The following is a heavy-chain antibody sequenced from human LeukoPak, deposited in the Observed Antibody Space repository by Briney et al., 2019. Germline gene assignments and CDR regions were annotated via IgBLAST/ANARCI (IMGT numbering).Heavy chain of an antibody. V-gene: IGHV3-23*01. Sequence: GGSLRLSCAASGFTFSSHGMNWVRQAPGKGLEWISGISPSADITYYADSVKGRFTISRDNAKNTLYLQMNSLRAEDTGVYYCARFMVVTAGDCWGQGTLVTVSS. CDR2: ISPSADIT. D-gene: IGHD2-21*02. J-gene: IGHJ4*02. CDR3: ARFMVVTAGDC. CDR1: GFTFSSHG.